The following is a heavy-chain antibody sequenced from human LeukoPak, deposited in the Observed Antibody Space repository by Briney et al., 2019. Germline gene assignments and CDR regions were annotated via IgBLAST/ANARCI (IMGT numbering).Heavy chain of an antibody. CDR1: GGSISSYY. CDR2: IYYSGST. CDR3: ARVSGSYPAPFDY. D-gene: IGHD3-10*01. V-gene: IGHV4-59*01. J-gene: IGHJ4*02. Sequence: SETLSLTCTVSGGSISSYYWSWIRQPPGKGLEWIGYIYYSGSTNYNPSLKSRVTISVDTSKNQFSLKLSSVTAADTAVYYCARVSGSYPAPFDYWGQGTLVTVSS.